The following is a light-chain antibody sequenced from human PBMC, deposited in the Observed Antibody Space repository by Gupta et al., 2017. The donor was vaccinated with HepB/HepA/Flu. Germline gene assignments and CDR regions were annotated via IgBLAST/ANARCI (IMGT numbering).Light chain of an antibody. CDR3: QQDYSTRLT. J-gene: IGKJ5*01. CDR2: WAS. V-gene: IGKV4-1*01. Sequence: DIVMTQSPDSLAVSLGERATINCKSSQSVLYSSNNKNYLAWYQQKPGQPPKLLIYWASTRESGVPDRFSGSGSGTDFTLTISSLQAEDVAVYYCQQDYSTRLTFGQGTRLEIK. CDR1: QSVLYSSNNKNY.